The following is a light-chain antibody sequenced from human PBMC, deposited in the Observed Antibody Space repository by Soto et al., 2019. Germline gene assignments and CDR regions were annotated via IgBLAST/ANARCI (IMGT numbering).Light chain of an antibody. V-gene: IGLV2-8*01. Sequence: QSALTQPPSASGSPGQSVTISCTGTSSDVGGYNYVSWYQQHPGKAPKLMIYEVSKRPSGVPDRFSGSKSGNTASLTVSGLQAEYEADYYCSSYAGSNNFVVFGGGTKLTVL. J-gene: IGLJ2*01. CDR3: SSYAGSNNFVV. CDR1: SSDVGGYNY. CDR2: EVS.